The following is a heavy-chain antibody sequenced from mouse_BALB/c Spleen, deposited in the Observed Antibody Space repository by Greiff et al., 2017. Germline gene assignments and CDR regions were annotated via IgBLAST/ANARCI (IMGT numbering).Heavy chain of an antibody. Sequence: EVKLVESGGGLVKPGGSLKLSCAASGFTFSSYAMSWVRQTPGKRLEWVASISSGGSTYYHDSVKGRFTISSDNASNILYLQMSSLRSEDTAMYYCARGHYSTSFDYWGQGTTLTVSS. D-gene: IGHD2-12*01. V-gene: IGHV5-6-5*01. CDR1: GFTFSSYA. J-gene: IGHJ2*01. CDR3: ARGHYSTSFDY. CDR2: ISSGGST.